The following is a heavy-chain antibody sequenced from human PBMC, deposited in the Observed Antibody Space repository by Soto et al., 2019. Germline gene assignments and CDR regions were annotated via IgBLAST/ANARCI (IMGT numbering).Heavy chain of an antibody. CDR2: IYYSGST. D-gene: IGHD7-27*01. V-gene: IGHV4-31*03. CDR1: GGSISSGCYY. CDR3: ARGNSGYFQH. Sequence: TLCLTCTVSGGSISSGCYYWSWIRQHPGKGLEWIGYIYYSGSTYYNPSLKSRVTISVDTSKNQFSLKLSSVTAADTAVYYCARGNSGYFQHWGQGTLVTVSS. J-gene: IGHJ1*01.